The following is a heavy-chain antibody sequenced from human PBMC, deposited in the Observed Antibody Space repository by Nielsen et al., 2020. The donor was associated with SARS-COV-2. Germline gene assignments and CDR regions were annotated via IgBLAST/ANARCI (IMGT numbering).Heavy chain of an antibody. D-gene: IGHD6-19*01. V-gene: IGHV3-23*01. CDR3: ARPYSSGWYWYYYGMDV. Sequence: GESLKISCAASGFTFNIYAMNWVRQAPGKGLEWVSAISGSGGSTYHADSVKGRFTISRDNSQNTLFLQMNNLRADDTAVYYCARPYSSGWYWYYYGMDVWGQGTTVTVS. CDR1: GFTFNIYA. J-gene: IGHJ6*02. CDR2: ISGSGGST.